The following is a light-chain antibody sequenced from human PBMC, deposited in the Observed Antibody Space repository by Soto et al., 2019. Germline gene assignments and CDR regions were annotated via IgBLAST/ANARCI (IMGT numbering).Light chain of an antibody. CDR3: CSYTTSSTRV. CDR1: SSDVGAYDF. J-gene: IGLJ1*01. Sequence: QSALTQPASVSGSPGQSITISCTGTSSDVGAYDFVSWYQQHPDKAPKLMIYEVSNRPSGVSHRFSGFKSVNTATLTISGLQAEDEADYYCCSYTTSSTRVFGTGTKVTVL. CDR2: EVS. V-gene: IGLV2-14*03.